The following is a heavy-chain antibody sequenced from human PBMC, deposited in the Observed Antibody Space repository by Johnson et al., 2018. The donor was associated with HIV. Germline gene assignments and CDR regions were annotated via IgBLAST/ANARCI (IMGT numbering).Heavy chain of an antibody. J-gene: IGHJ3*02. CDR1: GFTFSSYD. CDR3: TRGGRLTYYHDSSGYSYDAFDI. CDR2: IGTAGDT. V-gene: IGHV3-13*01. D-gene: IGHD3-22*01. Sequence: VQLVESGGGLVQPGGSLRLSCAASGFTFSSYDMHWVRQATGKGLEWVSAIGTAGDTYYPGSVKGRFTISRENAKNSLYLQMNSLRAGDTAVYYCTRGGRLTYYHDSSGYSYDAFDIWGQGTMVTVSS.